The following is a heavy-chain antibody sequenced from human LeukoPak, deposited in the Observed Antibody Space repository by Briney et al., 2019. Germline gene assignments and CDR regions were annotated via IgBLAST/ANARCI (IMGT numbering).Heavy chain of an antibody. CDR2: IYYSGNT. J-gene: IGHJ4*02. CDR3: ARHWGQYSSGRQHFDF. CDR1: GGSISSYY. D-gene: IGHD6-19*01. V-gene: IGHV4-59*08. Sequence: PSETLSLTCTVSGGSISSYYWSWIRQPPGKGLEWIGYIYYSGNTNYNPSLKSRVTISVDTSKNQFSLKLSSVTAAGTAVYYCARHWGQYSSGRQHFDFWGQGTLVTVSS.